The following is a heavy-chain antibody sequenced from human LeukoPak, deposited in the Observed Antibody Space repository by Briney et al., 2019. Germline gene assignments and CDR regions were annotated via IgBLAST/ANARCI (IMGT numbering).Heavy chain of an antibody. Sequence: PSETLSLTCTVSGGSISGYYWVWIRQPPGKGLEWIGYIYYSGNTNYNPSLKSRVTISVDTSKNQFSLKLTSATAADTAVYYCARSHIFNWFDPWGQGTLVTVSS. D-gene: IGHD3-9*01. CDR1: GGSISGYY. CDR2: IYYSGNT. CDR3: ARSHIFNWFDP. J-gene: IGHJ5*02. V-gene: IGHV4-59*01.